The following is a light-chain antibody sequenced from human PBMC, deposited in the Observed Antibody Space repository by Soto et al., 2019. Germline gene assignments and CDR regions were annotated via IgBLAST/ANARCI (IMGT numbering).Light chain of an antibody. Sequence: ELVLTQSPGTLSLSPGERATLSCRASQSVSSSYLAWYQQKPGQAPRLLIYGASSRATGIPDRFSGSGSGTDFTLIISRLEAEDFAVYYCQQYGSSPTFGQGTRLEIK. CDR3: QQYGSSPT. J-gene: IGKJ5*01. CDR1: QSVSSSY. CDR2: GAS. V-gene: IGKV3-20*01.